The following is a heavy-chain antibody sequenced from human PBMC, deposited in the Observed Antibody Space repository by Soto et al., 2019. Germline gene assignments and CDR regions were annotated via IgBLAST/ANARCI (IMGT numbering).Heavy chain of an antibody. Sequence: GGSLRLSCAASGFTFSDYWMSWVRQAPGKGLEWVANIKKDGTEKLYVDSVKGRFTISRDNTKNSVYLQVNNLKVEDTAVYYCARVGHYYDSVGYYSCGQGPRVTVSS. CDR2: IKKDGTEK. D-gene: IGHD3-22*01. CDR3: ARVGHYYDSVGYYS. CDR1: GFTFSDYW. J-gene: IGHJ4*02. V-gene: IGHV3-7*03.